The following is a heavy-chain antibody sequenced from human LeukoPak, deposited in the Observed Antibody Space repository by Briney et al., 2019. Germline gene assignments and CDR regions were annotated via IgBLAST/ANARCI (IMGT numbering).Heavy chain of an antibody. CDR2: ISITSDKI. Sequence: PGGSLRLSCAASGFTFTGYSMNWFRQAPGKGLEWVSYISITSDKIYYADSVKGRFTISRDNARNSLYLQMNSLRDEDTAVYSCAREAYWGSSGKGFDSWDQGTLVIVSS. D-gene: IGHD4-23*01. J-gene: IGHJ4*02. CDR3: AREAYWGSSGKGFDS. CDR1: GFTFTGYS. V-gene: IGHV3-48*02.